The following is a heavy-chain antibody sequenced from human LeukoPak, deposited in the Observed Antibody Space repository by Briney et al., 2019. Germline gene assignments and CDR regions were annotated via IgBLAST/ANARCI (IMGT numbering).Heavy chain of an antibody. V-gene: IGHV3-23*01. J-gene: IGHJ4*02. CDR1: GFTFSSSA. CDR2: ISASGGST. Sequence: PGGSLRLSCAASGFTFSSSAMSWVRQVPGKGLEWVSGISASGGSTSYADSVKGRFTISRDNSKNTLYLQMNSLRAEDTAVYYCAKDRAPSSSWYGSNFDYWGQGTLVTVSS. CDR3: AKDRAPSSSWYGSNFDY. D-gene: IGHD6-13*01.